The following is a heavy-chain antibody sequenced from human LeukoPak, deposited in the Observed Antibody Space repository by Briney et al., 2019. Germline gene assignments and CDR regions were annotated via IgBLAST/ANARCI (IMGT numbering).Heavy chain of an antibody. CDR2: MSSTSTTI. CDR3: ARDREYYYDSSGYYPDAFDI. Sequence: GSLRLSCAASGFIFGDYNMNWVRQVPGKGLEWISYMSSTSTTIFYADSVKGRFTISRDNAKNSLYLQMNSLRAEDTAVYYCARDREYYYDSSGYYPDAFDIWGQGTMVTVSS. J-gene: IGHJ3*02. V-gene: IGHV3-48*04. CDR1: GFIFGDYN. D-gene: IGHD3-22*01.